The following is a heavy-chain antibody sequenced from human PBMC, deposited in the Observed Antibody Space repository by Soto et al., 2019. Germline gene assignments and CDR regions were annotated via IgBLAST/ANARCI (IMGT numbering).Heavy chain of an antibody. CDR1: GFTFIDYW. Sequence: EVQLVESGGGLVQPGGSLRLSCAASGFTFIDYWIHWVRQVPGKGPVWVSRINYDGSSTSYADSVKGRFTISRDNAKNTVDWQMNGLRAEDTAVYYCARGYSSSWPNGLDIWGQGAMVTVSS. V-gene: IGHV3-74*01. CDR3: ARGYSSSWPNGLDI. J-gene: IGHJ3*02. CDR2: INYDGSST. D-gene: IGHD6-13*01.